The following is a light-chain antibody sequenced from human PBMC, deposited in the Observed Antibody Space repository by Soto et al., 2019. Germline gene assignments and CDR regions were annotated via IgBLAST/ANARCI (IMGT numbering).Light chain of an antibody. CDR2: DAS. CDR3: PQRSNWPPVIT. V-gene: IGKV3-11*01. CDR1: QSFSSY. Sequence: EIVLTQSPATLSLSPGERATLSCRASQSFSSYLAWYQQKPGQAPRLLIYDASKRATGIPARFSGRGSGTDFTLNISSLEPEDFAVYYCPQRSNWPPVITFGQGTRLEIK. J-gene: IGKJ5*01.